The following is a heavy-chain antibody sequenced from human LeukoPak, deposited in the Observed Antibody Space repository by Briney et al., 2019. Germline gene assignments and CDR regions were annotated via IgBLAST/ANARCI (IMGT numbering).Heavy chain of an antibody. V-gene: IGHV3-21*01. D-gene: IGHD3-10*01. CDR2: VSSSSSYI. Sequence: NPGGSLRLSCAASGFTFSSYSMNWVRQAPGKGLEWVSSVSSSSSYIYYADSVKGRFTISRDNAKNSLYLQMNSLRAEDTAVYYCARGLSGSYGMDVWGQGTTVTVSS. CDR3: ARGLSGSYGMDV. CDR1: GFTFSSYS. J-gene: IGHJ6*02.